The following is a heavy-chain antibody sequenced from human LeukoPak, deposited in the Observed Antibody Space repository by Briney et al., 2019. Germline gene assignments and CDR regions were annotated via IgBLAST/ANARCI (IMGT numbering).Heavy chain of an antibody. CDR3: AKVPVNYGSGIIAPFDY. J-gene: IGHJ4*02. CDR1: GFTFSSYA. CDR2: ISGTGGST. D-gene: IGHD3-10*01. V-gene: IGHV3-23*01. Sequence: PGGSLRLSCAASGFTFSSYAMSWVRQAPGKGLEWVSGISGTGGSTDYADSVKGRFTISRDNSKNTLYPQMNSLRAEDTAVYYCAKVPVNYGSGIIAPFDYWGQGTLVTVSS.